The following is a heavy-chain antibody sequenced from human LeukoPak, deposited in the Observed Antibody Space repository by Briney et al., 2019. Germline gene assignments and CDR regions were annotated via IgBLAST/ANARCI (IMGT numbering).Heavy chain of an antibody. V-gene: IGHV4-4*07. Sequence: SETLSLTCTVSGGSIITHYWSWIRQPAGKGLEWIGRIYSSGSTNYHPSLEGRVTMSVDTSKNQLSLHLTSVTAEDTAVYYCARAYGDLYFVYWGQPILVTVCS. CDR2: IYSSGST. CDR3: ARAYGDLYFVY. CDR1: GGSIITHY. J-gene: IGHJ4*02. D-gene: IGHD4-17*01.